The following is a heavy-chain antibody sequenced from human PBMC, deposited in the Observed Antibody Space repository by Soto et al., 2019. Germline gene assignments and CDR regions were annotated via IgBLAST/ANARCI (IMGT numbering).Heavy chain of an antibody. CDR3: AKGKTIFGVVVVSEY. V-gene: IGHV3-53*05. CDR2: IYSGGST. Sequence: PGGSLRLSCAASGFTVSSNYMSWVRQAPGKGLEWVSVIYSGGSTYYADSVKGRFTISRDNSKITLYLQMNGLRAEDTAVYYCAKGKTIFGVVVVSEYWGQGTLVTVSS. J-gene: IGHJ4*01. CDR1: GFTVSSNY. D-gene: IGHD3-3*01.